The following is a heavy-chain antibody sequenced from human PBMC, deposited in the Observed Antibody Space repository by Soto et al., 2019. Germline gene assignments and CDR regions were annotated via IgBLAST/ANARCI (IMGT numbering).Heavy chain of an antibody. CDR1: GDSVSSNSAA. V-gene: IGHV6-1*01. CDR3: GRYDLAVGYGMDV. D-gene: IGHD1-26*01. Sequence: SRTLSLLCVISGDSVSSNSAAWNWIRQSPSRGLEWLGRTYFRAKWFNDYAVSVKGRISINPDTSKNQISLQLKSVTPDDTAVYYCGRYDLAVGYGMDVWGQGTTVTVSS. J-gene: IGHJ6*02. CDR2: TYFRAKWFN.